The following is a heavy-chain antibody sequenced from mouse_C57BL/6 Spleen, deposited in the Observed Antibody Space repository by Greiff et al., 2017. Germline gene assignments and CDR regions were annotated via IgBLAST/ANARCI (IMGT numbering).Heavy chain of an antibody. J-gene: IGHJ1*03. Sequence: EVKLMESEGGLVQPGSSMKLSCTASGFTFSDYYMAWVRQVPEKGLEWVANINYDGSSTYYLDSLKSRFIISRDNAKNILYLQMSSLKSEDTATYYCARDYDYGGYFDVWGTGTTVTVSS. V-gene: IGHV5-16*01. CDR2: INYDGSST. D-gene: IGHD2-4*01. CDR1: GFTFSDYY. CDR3: ARDYDYGGYFDV.